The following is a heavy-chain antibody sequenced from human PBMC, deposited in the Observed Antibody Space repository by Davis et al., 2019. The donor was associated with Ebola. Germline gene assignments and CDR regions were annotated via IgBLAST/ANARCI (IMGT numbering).Heavy chain of an antibody. Sequence: PSETLSLTCAVYGGSFSGYYWSWIRQPPGKGLEWIGEINHSGSTNYNPSLKSRVTISVDTSKNQFSLKLSSVTAADTAVYYCARGPYSNSTDYWGQGTLVTVSS. J-gene: IGHJ4*02. CDR3: ARGPYSNSTDY. CDR2: INHSGST. D-gene: IGHD4-11*01. CDR1: GGSFSGYY. V-gene: IGHV4-34*01.